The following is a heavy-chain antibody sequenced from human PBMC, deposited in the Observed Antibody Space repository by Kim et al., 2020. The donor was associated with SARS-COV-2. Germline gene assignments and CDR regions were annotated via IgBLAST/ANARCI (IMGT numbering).Heavy chain of an antibody. D-gene: IGHD2-2*01. Sequence: GESLQISCKGSGYSFTSYWISWVRQMPGKGLEWMGRIDPSDSYTNYSPSFQGHVTISADKSITTAYLQWSSLKASDTAMYSCARNSYSSSTCCYRGAFDIWGQGTMVTVSS. CDR1: GYSFTSYW. V-gene: IGHV5-10-1*01. J-gene: IGHJ3*02. CDR2: IDPSDSYT. CDR3: ARNSYSSSTCCYRGAFDI.